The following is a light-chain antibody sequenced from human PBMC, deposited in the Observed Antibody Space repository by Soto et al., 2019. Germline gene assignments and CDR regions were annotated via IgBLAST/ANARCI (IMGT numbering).Light chain of an antibody. CDR3: QSYDTRLGAEL. CDR2: GNT. V-gene: IGLV1-40*01. CDR1: SSNSGARYD. Sequence: QPVLTQPPSVSGAPGQRVTLSCTGSSSNSGARYDVHWYQHIPGKPPKLFIFGNTNRPSGVPDRFSGSRSGTSASLVIAGLQPEDEAHYYCQSYDTRLGAELFGGGTQLTVL. J-gene: IGLJ3*02.